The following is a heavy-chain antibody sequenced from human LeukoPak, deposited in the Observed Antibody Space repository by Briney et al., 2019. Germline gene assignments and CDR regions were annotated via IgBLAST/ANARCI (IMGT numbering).Heavy chain of an antibody. Sequence: PGGSLRLSCAAAGFTFSSCGMHWVRQAPGKGLEWVAFIRYPVGYEQREYYADSVKGRFTISRDNSKNTLYLQMNSLRAEDTAVYYCARGLYDFWSGSCLDVWGKGTTVTVSS. CDR2: IRYPVGYEQRE. CDR1: GFTFSSCG. V-gene: IGHV3-30*02. CDR3: ARGLYDFWSGSCLDV. D-gene: IGHD3-3*01. J-gene: IGHJ6*04.